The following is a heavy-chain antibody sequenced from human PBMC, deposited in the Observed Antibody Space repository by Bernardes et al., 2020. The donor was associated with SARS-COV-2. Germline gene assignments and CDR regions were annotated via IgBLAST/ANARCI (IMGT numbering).Heavy chain of an antibody. CDR2: IYYSGST. V-gene: IGHV4-39*01. D-gene: IGHD1-26*01. Sequence: LSLTCTVSGGSISSSSYYWGWIRQPPGKGLEWIGSIYYSGSTYYNSSLKSRVTMSVDTSKNQLSLKLSSVTAADTAVYYCARHRGIWGYLATIDYWGQGTLVTVSS. CDR3: ARHRGIWGYLATIDY. J-gene: IGHJ4*02. CDR1: GGSISSSSYY.